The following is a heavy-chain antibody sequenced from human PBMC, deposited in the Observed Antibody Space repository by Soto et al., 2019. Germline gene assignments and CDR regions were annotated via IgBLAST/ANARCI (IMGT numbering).Heavy chain of an antibody. CDR1: GGTFSSYA. D-gene: IGHD6-19*01. V-gene: IGHV1-69*12. Sequence: QVQLVQSGAEVKKPGSSVKVSCKASGGTFSSYAISWVRQAPGQGLEWMGGIIPIFGTANYAQKFQGRVTITADESTSTADMELSSLRSEDTAVYYCARDAPVRDGWYIYFDYWGQGTLVTVSS. CDR2: IIPIFGTA. CDR3: ARDAPVRDGWYIYFDY. J-gene: IGHJ4*02.